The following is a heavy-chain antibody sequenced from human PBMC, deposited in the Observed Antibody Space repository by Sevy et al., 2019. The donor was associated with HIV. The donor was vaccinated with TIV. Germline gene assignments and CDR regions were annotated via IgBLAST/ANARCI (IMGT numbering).Heavy chain of an antibody. J-gene: IGHJ4*02. D-gene: IGHD6-19*01. V-gene: IGHV3-23*01. CDR3: AKDEARDSSGWYYDY. CDR2: ISGSGGST. Sequence: GGSLRLSCTASGFTFSSYDMNWVRQAPGKGLEWVSAISGSGGSTYYADSVKGRFTISRDNSKNTLYLQMNSLRAEDTAVYYCAKDEARDSSGWYYDYWGQGTLVTVSS. CDR1: GFTFSSYD.